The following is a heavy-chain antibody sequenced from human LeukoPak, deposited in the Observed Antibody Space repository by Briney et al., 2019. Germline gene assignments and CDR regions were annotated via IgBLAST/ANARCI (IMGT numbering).Heavy chain of an antibody. J-gene: IGHJ4*02. V-gene: IGHV3-30*03. CDR2: ISYDGSNK. CDR1: GFTFSSYG. Sequence: GGSLRLSCAASGFTFSSYGMHWVRQAPGKGLEWVAVISYDGSNKYYADSVKGRLTISRDNSKNTLYLQMNSLRAEDTAVYYCASAGYSSSWYYFDYWGQGTLVTVSS. CDR3: ASAGYSSSWYYFDY. D-gene: IGHD6-13*01.